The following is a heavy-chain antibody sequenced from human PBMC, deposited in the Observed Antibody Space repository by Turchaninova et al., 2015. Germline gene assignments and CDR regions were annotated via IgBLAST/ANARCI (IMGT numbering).Heavy chain of an antibody. CDR3: ARAISVWFGDPARSRFDY. D-gene: IGHD3-10*01. Sequence: QVPLPQWGAGLLKPSETLASPFGVLGGSSSWYQWTLHRPPPGKGLEWIWEINHSGSTNYNPSLKSRVTISVDTSKNQFSLKLSSVTAADTAVYYCARAISVWFGDPARSRFDYWAREPWSPSPQ. V-gene: IGHV4-34*01. CDR1: GGSSSWYQ. J-gene: IGHJ4*02. CDR2: INHSGST.